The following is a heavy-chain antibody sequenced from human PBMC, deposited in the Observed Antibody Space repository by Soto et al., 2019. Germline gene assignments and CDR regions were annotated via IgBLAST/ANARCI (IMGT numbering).Heavy chain of an antibody. J-gene: IGHJ4*02. Sequence: PGGSLRLSCEASGLNFTRHPMIWVRQGPGKGLEWVAAISARTGDTAYADSVRGRFTLSRDTSTYTMYPQMNNLRADDTAVYYCGVQYDYWGQGTLVTVSS. CDR3: GVQYDY. CDR1: GLNFTRHP. CDR2: ISARTGDT. V-gene: IGHV3-23*01.